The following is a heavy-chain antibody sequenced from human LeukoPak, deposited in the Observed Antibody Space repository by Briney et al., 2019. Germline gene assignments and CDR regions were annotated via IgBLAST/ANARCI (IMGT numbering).Heavy chain of an antibody. V-gene: IGHV3-7*01. CDR2: INQDGSEK. CDR3: ARLGTVTRARFDY. D-gene: IGHD4-17*01. J-gene: IGHJ4*02. Sequence: GGSLRLSCVASGFTFKNNWMSWVRQTPGKGLEWVANINQDGSEKYYVDSLKGRFTVSRDNAEISVYLKMNSLQAEDTAVYHCARLGTVTRARFDYWGQGTLVTVSS. CDR1: GFTFKNNW.